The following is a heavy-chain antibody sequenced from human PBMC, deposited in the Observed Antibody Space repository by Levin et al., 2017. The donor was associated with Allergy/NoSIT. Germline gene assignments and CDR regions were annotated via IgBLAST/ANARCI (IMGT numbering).Heavy chain of an antibody. CDR2: IYYSGST. Sequence: SETLSLTCTVSGGSISSGGYYWSWIRQHPGKGLEWIGYIYYSGSTYYNPSLKSRVTISVDTSKNQFSLKLSSVTAADTAVYYCAREGGPTYYYDSSAGRARARAFDYWGQGTLVTVSS. D-gene: IGHD3-22*01. CDR1: GGSISSGGYY. CDR3: AREGGPTYYYDSSAGRARARAFDY. J-gene: IGHJ4*02. V-gene: IGHV4-31*03.